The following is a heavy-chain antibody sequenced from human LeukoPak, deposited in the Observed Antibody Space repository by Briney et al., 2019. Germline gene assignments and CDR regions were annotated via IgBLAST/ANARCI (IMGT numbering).Heavy chain of an antibody. CDR3: AKASCSSTSCYARGFDY. J-gene: IGHJ4*02. CDR2: ISWNSGSI. CDR1: GFTFDDYA. D-gene: IGHD2-2*01. Sequence: PGRSLRLSCAASGFTFDDYAMHWVRQAPGKGLEWVSGISWNSGSIGYADSVKGRFTISRDNAKNSLYLQMNSLRAEDTALYYCAKASCSSTSCYARGFDYWGQGTLVTVS. V-gene: IGHV3-9*01.